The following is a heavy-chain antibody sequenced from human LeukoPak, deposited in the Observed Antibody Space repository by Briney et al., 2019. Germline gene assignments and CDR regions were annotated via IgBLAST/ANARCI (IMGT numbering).Heavy chain of an antibody. CDR1: GFTFSSYG. Sequence: GVSLRLSCAASGFTFSSYGMHWVRQAPGKGLEWVAFIRYDGSNKYYADSVKGRFTISRDNSKNTLYLQMNSLRAEDTAVYYCAKDLGYCSSWYAFEPWGEGTLVTVSS. V-gene: IGHV3-30*02. CDR2: IRYDGSNK. J-gene: IGHJ5*02. CDR3: AKDLGYCSSWYAFEP. D-gene: IGHD6-13*01.